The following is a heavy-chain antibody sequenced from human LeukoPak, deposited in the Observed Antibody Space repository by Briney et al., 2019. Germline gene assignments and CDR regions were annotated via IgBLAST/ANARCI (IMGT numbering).Heavy chain of an antibody. Sequence: PSETLSLTCTVSGGSISSYYWSWIRQPPGKGLEWIGYIYYSGSTNYNPSLKSRVTISVDTSKNQFSLKLNSVTAADTAVYYCARHYVDPGSYYIHYFDYWGQGTLVTVSS. D-gene: IGHD3-10*01. CDR2: IYYSGST. V-gene: IGHV4-59*08. J-gene: IGHJ4*02. CDR3: ARHYVDPGSYYIHYFDY. CDR1: GGSISSYY.